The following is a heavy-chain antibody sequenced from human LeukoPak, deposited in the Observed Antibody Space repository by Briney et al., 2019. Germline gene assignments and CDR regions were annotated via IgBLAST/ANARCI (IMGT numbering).Heavy chain of an antibody. J-gene: IGHJ2*01. CDR1: GFTFSDYY. V-gene: IGHV3-11*05. Sequence: GGSLRLSCTASGFTFSDYYMSWIRQAPGKGLEWVSYISTSSRYTNYADSVKGRFTISRDNAKNSLYLQMNSLTAEDMALYYCARGDCSSTSCYASGWYFDLWGRGTLVTVSS. CDR2: ISTSSRYT. D-gene: IGHD2-2*01. CDR3: ARGDCSSTSCYASGWYFDL.